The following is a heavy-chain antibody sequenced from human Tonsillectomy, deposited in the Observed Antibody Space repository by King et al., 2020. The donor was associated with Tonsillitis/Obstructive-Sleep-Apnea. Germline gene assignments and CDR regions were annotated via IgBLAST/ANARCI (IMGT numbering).Heavy chain of an antibody. CDR3: ASLTYYYDSSGYKRHDAFDI. CDR2: IDPSDSYT. Sequence: VQLVQSGAEVKKPGESLRISCKGSGYSFTSYWISWVRQMPGKGLEWMRSIDPSDSYTNYSPSFQGHVTISADKSISTANLQWSSLKASDTAMYYCASLTYYYDSSGYKRHDAFDIWGQGTMVTVSS. CDR1: GYSFTSYW. D-gene: IGHD3-22*01. V-gene: IGHV5-10-1*01. J-gene: IGHJ3*02.